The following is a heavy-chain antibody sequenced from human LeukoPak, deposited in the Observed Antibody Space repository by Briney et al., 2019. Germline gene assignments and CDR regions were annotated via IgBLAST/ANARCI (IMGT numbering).Heavy chain of an antibody. J-gene: IGHJ4*02. D-gene: IGHD1-14*01. CDR1: GFTVITND. CDR2: LYSDGNT. V-gene: IGHV3-53*01. CDR3: ARGVEPLAANTLAY. Sequence: GGSLRLSCAASGFTVITNDMTWVRQAPGKGLEWVSVLYSDGNTKYADSVQGRFTISRDNSKNTLYHEMNSLSPDDTVVYYCARGVEPLAANTLAYWGQGTLVTVSS.